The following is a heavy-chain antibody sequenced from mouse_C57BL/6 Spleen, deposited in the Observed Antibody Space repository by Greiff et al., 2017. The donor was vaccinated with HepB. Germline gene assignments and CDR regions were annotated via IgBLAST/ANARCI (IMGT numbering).Heavy chain of an antibody. D-gene: IGHD3-2*02. Sequence: EVMLVESGGGLVKPGGSLKLSCAASGFTFSSYAMSWVRQTPEKRLEWVATISDGGSYTYYPDNVKGRFTISRDNAKNNLYLQMSHLKSEDTAMYYCARAPDSSGYGYFDYWGQGTTLTVSS. CDR3: ARAPDSSGYGYFDY. CDR1: GFTFSSYA. CDR2: ISDGGSYT. J-gene: IGHJ2*01. V-gene: IGHV5-4*03.